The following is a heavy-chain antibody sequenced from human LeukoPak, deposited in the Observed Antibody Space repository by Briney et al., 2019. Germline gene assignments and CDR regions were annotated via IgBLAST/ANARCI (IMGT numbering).Heavy chain of an antibody. V-gene: IGHV4-4*07. CDR3: ARREYSYAYYYYYMDV. D-gene: IGHD5-18*01. CDR2: IYTSGST. CDR1: GGSISSYD. J-gene: IGHJ6*03. Sequence: SETLSLTCTVSGGSISSYDWSWIRQPAGKGLEWIGRIYTSGSTNYNPSLKSRVTMSVDTSKNQFSLKLSSVTAADTAVYYCARREYSYAYYYYYMDVWGKGTTVTISS.